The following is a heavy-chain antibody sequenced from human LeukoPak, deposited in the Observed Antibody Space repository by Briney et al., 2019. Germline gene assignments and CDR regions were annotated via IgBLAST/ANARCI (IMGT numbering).Heavy chain of an antibody. V-gene: IGHV3-74*01. J-gene: IGHJ4*02. CDR3: ARELAAAGTGIDY. CDR2: INSDGSSA. CDR1: GFTFSSYW. Sequence: PGGSLRLSCAASGFTFSSYWMHWVRQAPGKGLVWVSRINSDGSSASYADSVKGRFTISRDNAKNTLYLQMNSLRAEDTAVCYCARELAAAGTGIDYWGQGTLVTVSS. D-gene: IGHD6-13*01.